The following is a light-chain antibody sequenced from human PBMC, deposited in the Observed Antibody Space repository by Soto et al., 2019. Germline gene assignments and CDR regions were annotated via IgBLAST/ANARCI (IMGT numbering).Light chain of an antibody. CDR2: GVS. V-gene: IGKV3-20*01. CDR1: QSVSSSY. CDR3: QQYGSSPRLFT. Sequence: EIVLTQSPGTLSLSPGERATLSCRASQSVSSSYLAWYQQKPGQAPRLLIYGVSSRATGIPDRFSGSGSGTDFTLTISRLEPEDFAVYYCQQYGSSPRLFTFGPGTKVDIK. J-gene: IGKJ3*01.